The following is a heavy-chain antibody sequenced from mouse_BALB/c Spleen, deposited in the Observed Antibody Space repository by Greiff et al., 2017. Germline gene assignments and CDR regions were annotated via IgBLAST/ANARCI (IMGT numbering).Heavy chain of an antibody. D-gene: IGHD2-4*01. CDR1: GFTFSSYA. CDR3: ARVYYDYPDY. J-gene: IGHJ2*01. V-gene: IGHV5-6-5*01. Sequence: EVMLVESGGGLVKPGGSLKLSCAASGFTFSSYAMSWVRQTPEKRLEWVASISSGGSTYYPDSVKGRFTISRDNARNILYLQMSSLRSEDTAMYYCARVYYDYPDYWGQGTTLTVSS. CDR2: ISSGGST.